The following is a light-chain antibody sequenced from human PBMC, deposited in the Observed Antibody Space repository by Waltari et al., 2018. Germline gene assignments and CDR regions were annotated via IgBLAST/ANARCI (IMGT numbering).Light chain of an antibody. J-gene: IGKJ3*01. V-gene: IGKV3-11*01. CDR1: QSVNNY. Sequence: EIVLTQSPATLSLSPGERATLSCRASQSVNNYLAWYQQKPGQAPRLLIYDASNRATGIPARFSGSGSGTDFTLIISSLEPEDFAVYYCQQRANWQGTFGPGTKVDSK. CDR2: DAS. CDR3: QQRANWQGT.